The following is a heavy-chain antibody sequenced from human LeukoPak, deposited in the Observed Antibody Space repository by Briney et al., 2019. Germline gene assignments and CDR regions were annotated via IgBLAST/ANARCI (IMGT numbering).Heavy chain of an antibody. CDR2: IYYSGST. V-gene: IGHV4-39*07. D-gene: IGHD6-19*01. CDR3: ARTLRSSGYYFDY. Sequence: PSETLSLTCTVSGGSISSSSYYWGWIRQPPGKGLEWIGSIYYSGSTYYNPSLKSRVTISVDTSKNQFSLKLSSVTAADTAVYYCARTLRSSGYYFDYWGQGTLVTVSS. J-gene: IGHJ4*02. CDR1: GGSISSSSYY.